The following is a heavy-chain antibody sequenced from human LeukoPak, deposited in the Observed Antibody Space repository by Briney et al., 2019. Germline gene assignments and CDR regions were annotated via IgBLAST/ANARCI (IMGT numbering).Heavy chain of an antibody. CDR3: ARDDYGSGSWNDY. V-gene: IGHV3-20*04. CDR1: GFTFDDYG. CDR2: IIWSGGST. D-gene: IGHD3-10*01. J-gene: IGHJ4*02. Sequence: WGSLRLSCAASGFTFDDYGMSWVRQAPGKGLEWVSSIIWSGGSTGYADSVKGRFTISRDNAKNSLYLQMNSLRAEDTALYYCARDDYGSGSWNDYWGQGTLVTVSS.